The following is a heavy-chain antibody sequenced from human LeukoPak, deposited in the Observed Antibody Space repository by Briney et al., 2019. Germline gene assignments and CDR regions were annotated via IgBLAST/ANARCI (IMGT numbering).Heavy chain of an antibody. J-gene: IGHJ4*02. CDR1: GFTFSSYW. CDR3: TSDTVDTAVGIDY. V-gene: IGHV3-74*01. Sequence: GGSLRLSCAASGFTFSSYWMHWVRQAPGKGLVWVSRIYGDGSRISYADSVKGRFTISRDNAKNTLFLQMNSLRAEDTAVYYCTSDTVDTAVGIDYWGQGTLVTVSS. D-gene: IGHD5-18*01. CDR2: IYGDGSRI.